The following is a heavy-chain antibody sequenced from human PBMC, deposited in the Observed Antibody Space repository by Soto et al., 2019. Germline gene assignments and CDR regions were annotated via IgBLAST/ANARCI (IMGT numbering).Heavy chain of an antibody. CDR3: AKEDDREAVTTDY. CDR2: ISYDGSNK. D-gene: IGHD4-17*01. V-gene: IGHV3-30*18. CDR1: GFTFSSYG. Sequence: QVQLVESGGGVVQPGRSLRLSCAASGFTFSSYGMHWVRQAPGMGLEWVAVISYDGSNKYYADSVKGRFTISRDNSKNTLYLQMNSLRAEDTAVYYCAKEDDREAVTTDYWGQGTLVTVSS. J-gene: IGHJ4*02.